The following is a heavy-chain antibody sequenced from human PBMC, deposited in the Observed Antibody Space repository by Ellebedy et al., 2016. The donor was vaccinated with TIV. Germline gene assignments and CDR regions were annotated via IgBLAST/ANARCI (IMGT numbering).Heavy chain of an antibody. Sequence: GESLKISCAASGFTFSTYWMHWVRQAPGKGLVWVSHINRDGSSTSYADSVKGRFTISRDNSKNTLYMQMNSLRVEDTATYYCATQMWDSNYWGQGTVVTVSS. D-gene: IGHD1-26*01. V-gene: IGHV3-74*01. CDR2: INRDGSST. CDR3: ATQMWDSNY. CDR1: GFTFSTYW. J-gene: IGHJ4*02.